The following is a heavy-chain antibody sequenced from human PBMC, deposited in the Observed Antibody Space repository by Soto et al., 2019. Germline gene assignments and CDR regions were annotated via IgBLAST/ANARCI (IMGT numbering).Heavy chain of an antibody. J-gene: IGHJ4*02. CDR3: ARGPGYSSSWYSPDY. V-gene: IGHV3-7*05. D-gene: IGHD6-13*01. CDR2: IKQDGSEK. Sequence: ESGGGLVQPGGSLRLSCAASGFTFSSYWMSWVRQAPGKGLEWVANIKQDGSEKYYVDSVKGRFTISRDNAKNSLYLQMNSLRAEDTAVYYCARGPGYSSSWYSPDYWGQGTLVTVSS. CDR1: GFTFSSYW.